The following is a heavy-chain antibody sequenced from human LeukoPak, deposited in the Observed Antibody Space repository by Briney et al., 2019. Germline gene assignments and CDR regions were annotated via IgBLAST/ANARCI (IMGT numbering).Heavy chain of an antibody. CDR1: GGSISSSSYY. CDR3: ARGGRDRRWLQTDKRYWFDP. CDR2: IYYSGST. D-gene: IGHD5-24*01. J-gene: IGHJ5*02. Sequence: PSETLSLTCTVSGGSISSSSYYWGWIRQPPGKGLEWIGSIYYSGSTYYNPSLKSRVTISVDTSKNQFSLKLSSVTAADTAVYYCARGGRDRRWLQTDKRYWFDPWGQGTLVTVSS. V-gene: IGHV4-39*07.